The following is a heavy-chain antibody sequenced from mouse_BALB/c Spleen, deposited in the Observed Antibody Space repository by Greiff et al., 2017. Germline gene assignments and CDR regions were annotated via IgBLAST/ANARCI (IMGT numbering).Heavy chain of an antibody. V-gene: IGHV1S34*01. CDR1: GYSFTGYY. Sequence: LVKTGASVKISCKASGYSFTGYYMHWVKQSHGKSLEWIGYISCYNGATSYNQKFKGKATFTVDTSSSTAYMQFNSLTSEDSAVYYCASDYGSRGGFDYWGQGTTLTVSS. J-gene: IGHJ2*01. CDR2: ISCYNGAT. CDR3: ASDYGSRGGFDY. D-gene: IGHD1-1*01.